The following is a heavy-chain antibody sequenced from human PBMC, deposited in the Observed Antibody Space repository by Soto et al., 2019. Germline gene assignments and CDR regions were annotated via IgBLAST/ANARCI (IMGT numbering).Heavy chain of an antibody. D-gene: IGHD1-26*01. V-gene: IGHV3-7*01. CDR2: INQDGSDK. CDR1: GFIFNSRY. J-gene: IGHJ4*02. Sequence: EVQLVESGGGLVQPGGSLRLSCAASGFIFNSRYMSWVRQAPGKGLEWVANINQDGSDKRCVDSVKGRFTISRDNARNSLYLQMNSLRVEYTAVYYCARVEIGSYDYWGQGALVTVSS. CDR3: ARVEIGSYDY.